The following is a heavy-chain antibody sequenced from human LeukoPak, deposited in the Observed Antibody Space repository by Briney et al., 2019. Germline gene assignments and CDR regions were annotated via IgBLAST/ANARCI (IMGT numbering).Heavy chain of an antibody. V-gene: IGHV1-69*05. J-gene: IGHJ5*02. CDR3: ARDYYNGSGTYWRTNWFDP. CDR1: GRTFSNYV. Sequence: ASVKVSCKASGRTFSNYVISWVRQAPGQGLEWMGGIIPILGTANNAQKFQGRVTITTDESTITASMEMSSLRSEDTALYYHARDYYNGSGTYWRTNWFDPWGQGTPVTVSS. D-gene: IGHD3-10*01. CDR2: IIPILGTA.